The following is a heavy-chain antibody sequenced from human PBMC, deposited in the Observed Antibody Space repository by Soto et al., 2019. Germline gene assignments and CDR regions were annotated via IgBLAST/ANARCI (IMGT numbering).Heavy chain of an antibody. CDR3: ARDRILFQDIVVASRPFDI. D-gene: IGHD2-2*01. CDR1: GYTFTSYG. CDR2: ISAYNGNT. Sequence: ASVKVSCKASGYTFTSYGISWVRQAPGQGLEWMGWISAYNGNTNYAQKLQGRVTMTTDTSTSTAYMELRSLRSDDTAVYYCARDRILFQDIVVASRPFDIWGQGTMVTVSS. V-gene: IGHV1-18*04. J-gene: IGHJ3*02.